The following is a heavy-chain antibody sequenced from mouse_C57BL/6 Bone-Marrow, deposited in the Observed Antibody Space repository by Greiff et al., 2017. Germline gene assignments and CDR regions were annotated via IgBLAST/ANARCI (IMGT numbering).Heavy chain of an antibody. CDR1: GYTFTSYW. CDR3: ARGVTTALARRFAY. J-gene: IGHJ3*01. V-gene: IGHV1-55*01. D-gene: IGHD1-2*01. Sequence: QVQLKQPGAELVKPGASVKMSCKASGYTFTSYWITWVKQRPGQGLEWIGDIYPGSGSTNYNEKFKSKATLTVDTSSSTAYMQLSSLTSEDSAVYYCARGVTTALARRFAYWGQGTLVTVSA. CDR2: IYPGSGST.